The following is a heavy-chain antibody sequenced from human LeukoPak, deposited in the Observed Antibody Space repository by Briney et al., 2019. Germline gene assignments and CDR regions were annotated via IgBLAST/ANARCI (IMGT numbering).Heavy chain of an antibody. D-gene: IGHD3-22*01. J-gene: IGHJ5*02. CDR3: ARGLRYYHDSSPRTNWFDP. Sequence: SETLSLTCAVYGGSFSGYYWSWIRQPPGKGLEWIGEINHSGSTNYNPSLKSRVTISVDTSKNQFSLKLSSVTAADTAVYYCARGLRYYHDSSPRTNWFDPWGQGTLVTVSS. CDR2: INHSGST. V-gene: IGHV4-34*01. CDR1: GGSFSGYY.